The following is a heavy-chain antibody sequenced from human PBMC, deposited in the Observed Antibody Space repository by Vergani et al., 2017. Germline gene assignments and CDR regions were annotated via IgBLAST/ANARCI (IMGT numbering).Heavy chain of an antibody. CDR2: IYTSGST. CDR1: GGSISSYY. J-gene: IGHJ5*02. Sequence: QVQLQESGPGLVKPSETLSLTCTVSGGSISSYYWSWIRQPAGKGLEWIGRIYTSGSTNYNPSLKSRVTISVDTSKNQFSLKLSSVTAADTAVYYCARAGSSTMPRNWFDPWGQGTLVTVSS. CDR3: ARAGSSTMPRNWFDP. V-gene: IGHV4-4*07. D-gene: IGHD2-2*01.